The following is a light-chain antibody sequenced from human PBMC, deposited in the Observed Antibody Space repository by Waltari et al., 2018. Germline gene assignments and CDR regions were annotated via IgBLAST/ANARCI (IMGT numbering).Light chain of an antibody. CDR3: QQYYSSPVT. V-gene: IGKV4-1*01. J-gene: IGKJ5*01. CDR2: WAS. CDR1: QSVLYRSDNKNY. Sequence: DIVMTQSPDSLAVSLGERATINCKSSQSVLYRSDNKNYLGWYQQKPGLPPKLPIYWASTRESGVPDRFSGRGSGTDFTLTISSLQAEDVAVYYCQQYYSSPVTFGQGTRLEIK.